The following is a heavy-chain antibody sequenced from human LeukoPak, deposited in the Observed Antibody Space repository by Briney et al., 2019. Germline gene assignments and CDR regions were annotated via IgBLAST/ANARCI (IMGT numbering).Heavy chain of an antibody. J-gene: IGHJ2*01. CDR3: ARSGYSSGWLNWYFDL. Sequence: GASVKVSCKASGYTFTNYDITWIRQAPGQGLEWMGYITPYNGNTKYAQKLQGRVTMTTDTSTSTVYMELRSLRSDDTAVYYCARSGYSSGWLNWYFDLWGRGTLVTVSS. CDR2: ITPYNGNT. V-gene: IGHV1-18*01. D-gene: IGHD6-19*01. CDR1: GYTFTNYD.